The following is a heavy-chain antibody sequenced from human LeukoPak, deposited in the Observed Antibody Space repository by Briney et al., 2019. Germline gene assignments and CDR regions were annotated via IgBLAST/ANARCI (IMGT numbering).Heavy chain of an antibody. CDR3: ARAGWPLYYFDC. V-gene: IGHV4-30-4*01. J-gene: IGHJ4*02. CDR1: GGSISSNYY. D-gene: IGHD2-15*01. CDR2: IYYSGST. Sequence: PSETLSLTCTVSGGSISSNYYWSWIRQPPGKGLEWIGYIYYSGSTDYNPSLKSRVTISVDTSKNQFSLKLSSVTPADTAVYYCARAGWPLYYFDCWGQGTLATVSS.